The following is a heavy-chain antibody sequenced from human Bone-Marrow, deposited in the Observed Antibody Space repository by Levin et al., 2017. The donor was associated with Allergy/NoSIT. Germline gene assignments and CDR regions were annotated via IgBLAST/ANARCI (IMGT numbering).Heavy chain of an antibody. CDR2: ISWNSGRA. CDR1: GFNFDDFD. J-gene: IGHJ4*02. V-gene: IGHV3-9*01. D-gene: IGHD3-10*01. CDR3: ASPIGGVAQMYYFEY. Sequence: SLKISCATSGFNFDDFDMHWVRQAPGKGLEWVSVISWNSGRADYADSVRGRFTISRDNAKRSLDLLMTGLRPDDTAFYYCASPIGGVAQMYYFEYWGQGALVTVSS.